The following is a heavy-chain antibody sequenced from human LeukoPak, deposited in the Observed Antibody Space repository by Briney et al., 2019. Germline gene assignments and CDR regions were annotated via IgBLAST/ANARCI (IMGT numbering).Heavy chain of an antibody. CDR1: GFTVSNNY. D-gene: IGHD6-19*01. CDR3: GTRPAVAAQPSPFDC. CDR2: ISGTGGST. Sequence: QPGGSLRLSCAGSGFTVSNNYMSWVRQAPGKGLEWVSAISGTGGSTYYADSVKGRFTISRDNAKNALYLQMNGLSADESAVYYCGTRPAVAAQPSPFDCWGQGTLVTVSS. V-gene: IGHV3-23*01. J-gene: IGHJ4*02.